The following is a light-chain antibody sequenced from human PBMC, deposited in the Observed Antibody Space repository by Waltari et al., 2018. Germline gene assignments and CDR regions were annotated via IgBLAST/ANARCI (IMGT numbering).Light chain of an antibody. V-gene: IGLV3-21*03. CDR1: NIGSKS. Sequence: SYVLTQPPSVSVAPGKTARITCGGNNIGSKSVHWYQQKPGQAPGLVVYDDSARPSGIPERFSGSNSGNTATLTISRVEAGDEADYYCQVWDSSSDPYVFGTGTKVTVL. CDR2: DDS. J-gene: IGLJ1*01. CDR3: QVWDSSSDPYV.